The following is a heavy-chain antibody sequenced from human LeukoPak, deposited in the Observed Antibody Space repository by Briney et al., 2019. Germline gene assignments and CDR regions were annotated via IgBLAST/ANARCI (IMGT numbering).Heavy chain of an antibody. D-gene: IGHD3-16*01. CDR3: TTYAGYEGLSDH. J-gene: IGHJ5*02. CDR2: IKSTGDGGTT. Sequence: GGSLRCYCAAAGFIFSKYWMGWVRQAQGKRLEWVGIIKSTGDGGTTDYAAAVKGRFVISRADSQDTLILQINSLKTEDTAMYYCTTYAGYEGLSDHWGQGTLVTVSS. CDR1: GFIFSKYW. V-gene: IGHV3-15*01.